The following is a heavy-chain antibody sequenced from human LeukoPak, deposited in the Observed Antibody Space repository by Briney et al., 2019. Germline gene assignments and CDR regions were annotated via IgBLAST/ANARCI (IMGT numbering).Heavy chain of an antibody. D-gene: IGHD3-10*01. J-gene: IGHJ4*02. CDR3: AKGVRFGESNFDY. CDR1: APTSSRYE. V-gene: IGHV3-23*01. Sequence: GGSLRLSCAASAPTSSRYEMNWVRQAPGKGLEWVSVISNSGGSTYYADSVKGRFTISRDNSKNTLYLQMNSLRAEDTAVYYCAKGVRFGESNFDYWGQGTLVTVSS. CDR2: ISNSGGST.